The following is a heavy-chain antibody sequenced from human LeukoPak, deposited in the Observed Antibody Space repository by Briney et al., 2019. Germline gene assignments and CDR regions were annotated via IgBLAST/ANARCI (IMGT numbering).Heavy chain of an antibody. D-gene: IGHD2-8*01. CDR3: ARGWGSKVYASAFDV. CDR1: GFTFSTYA. Sequence: GGSLRLSCAASGFTFSTYAMHWVRQAPGKGLEWITVIWHDGSHKDYADSVKGRFTISRDNSKNTVYLQMNDLRAEDTALYYCARGWGSKVYASAFDVWGQGTMVTVSS. J-gene: IGHJ3*01. CDR2: IWHDGSHK. V-gene: IGHV3-33*01.